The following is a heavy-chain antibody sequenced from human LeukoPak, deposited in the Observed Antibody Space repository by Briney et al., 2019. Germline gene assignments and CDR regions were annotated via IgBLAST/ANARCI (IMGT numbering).Heavy chain of an antibody. CDR2: ISGGGGST. CDR3: AKTALGGSGWFGF. J-gene: IGHJ5*01. V-gene: IGHV3-23*01. Sequence: PGGSLRLSCAASGFTFSSYAMSWVRQAPGKGLEWVSSISGGGGSTYYADSVKGRFTISRDNSNNTLYLQMNSLRAEDSALYYCAKTALGGSGWFGFWGQGTLVTVSS. D-gene: IGHD6-19*01. CDR1: GFTFSSYA.